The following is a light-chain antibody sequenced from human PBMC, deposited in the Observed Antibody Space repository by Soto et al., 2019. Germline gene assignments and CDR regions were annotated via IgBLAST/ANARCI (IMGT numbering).Light chain of an antibody. CDR2: GAS. CDR1: QSVSNN. J-gene: IGKJ1*01. V-gene: IGKV3-15*01. CDR3: QQYNNCSRT. Sequence: EIVMTQSPATLSVSPGERATLSCRASQSVSNNLVWYQQKPGQAPRLLIYGASTRATGIPARFSGSGSGTEFTLTICSLQSEDFAIYYCQQYNNCSRTFGQGTKVEIK.